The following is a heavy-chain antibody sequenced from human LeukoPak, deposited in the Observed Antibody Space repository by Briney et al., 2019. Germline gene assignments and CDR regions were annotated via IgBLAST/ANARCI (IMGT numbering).Heavy chain of an antibody. Sequence: SETLSLTCTVSGGSISSGDYYWSWIRQPPGKGLEWIRYIYYSGSTYYNPSLKSRFTMSVDTSKNQFSLMLSSVTAADTAVYYCARGIVVVRSWFDPWGQGTLVTVSS. CDR3: ARGIVVVRSWFDP. D-gene: IGHD2-15*01. V-gene: IGHV4-30-4*08. CDR2: IYYSGST. J-gene: IGHJ5*02. CDR1: GGSISSGDYY.